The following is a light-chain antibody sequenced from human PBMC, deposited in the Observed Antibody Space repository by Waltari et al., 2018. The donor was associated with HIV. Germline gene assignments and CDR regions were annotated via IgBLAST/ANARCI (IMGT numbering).Light chain of an antibody. CDR2: GVS. V-gene: IGKV1-39*01. J-gene: IGKJ4*01. Sequence: DIQMTQSPSSLSASVGDRVTITCRATQSIGTDLNWYQHKPGKVPKAVGYGVSIVQSGEPSRFSGSGFRKDFTLTISNLQPEDLAAYYSQHSYNAPSSFGGWTRVDMK. CDR1: QSIGTD. CDR3: QHSYNAPSS.